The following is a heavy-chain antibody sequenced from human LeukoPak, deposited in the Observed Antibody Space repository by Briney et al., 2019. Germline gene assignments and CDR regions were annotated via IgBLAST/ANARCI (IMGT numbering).Heavy chain of an antibody. J-gene: IGHJ4*02. CDR1: GFTFSSYS. D-gene: IGHD3-22*01. CDR3: ARDYYDSSGYYPDY. CDR2: MWYDGSNK. Sequence: PGGSLRLSCAASGFTFSSYSMNWVRQAPGKGLEWVALMWYDGSNKYYADSVKGRFTISRDNSKNTLYLQMNSLRAEDTAVYYCARDYYDSSGYYPDYWGQGTLVTVSS. V-gene: IGHV3-33*08.